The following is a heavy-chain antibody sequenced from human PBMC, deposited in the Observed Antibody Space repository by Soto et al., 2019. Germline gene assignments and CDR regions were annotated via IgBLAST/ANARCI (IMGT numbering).Heavy chain of an antibody. CDR2: IKQDGSEE. Sequence: GGSLILSCAASGFTFSSYSMHWVRQAPGKGLEWVAKIKQDGSEEYYVDSVKGRFTISRDNAKNSLYLQMNSLRAEDTAVYYCAKDLIYDFWSGYRFDYWGQGTLVTVSS. CDR1: GFTFSSYS. D-gene: IGHD3-3*01. CDR3: AKDLIYDFWSGYRFDY. J-gene: IGHJ4*02. V-gene: IGHV3-7*03.